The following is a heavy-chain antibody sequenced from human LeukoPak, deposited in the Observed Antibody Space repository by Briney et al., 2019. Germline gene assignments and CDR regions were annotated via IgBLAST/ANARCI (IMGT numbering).Heavy chain of an antibody. J-gene: IGHJ4*02. D-gene: IGHD4-11*01. CDR1: GFTFISYA. V-gene: IGHV3-23*01. CDR3: ARDSPRYSNFDY. CDR2: ISGSGGST. Sequence: PGGSLRLSCAASGFTFISYAMSWVRQAPGKGLEWVSAISGSGGSTYYADSVKGRFTISRDNAKNSLYLQMNSLRDEDTAVYYCARDSPRYSNFDYWGQGTLVTVSS.